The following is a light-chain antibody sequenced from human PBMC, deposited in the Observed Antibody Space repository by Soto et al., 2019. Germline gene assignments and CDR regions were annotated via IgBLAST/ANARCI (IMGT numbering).Light chain of an antibody. CDR1: QRVDIW. CDR3: LQYSSYWT. V-gene: IGKV1-5*01. CDR2: DVS. J-gene: IGKJ1*01. Sequence: DIQMTQSPSSLSASVGDRVTISCRASQRVDIWVAWYQQKAGKAPYLLGYDVSRLESGVPSRFSGSGSGAELTLTISCLQPDYFATSYCLQYSSYWTFGQGTTVEIK.